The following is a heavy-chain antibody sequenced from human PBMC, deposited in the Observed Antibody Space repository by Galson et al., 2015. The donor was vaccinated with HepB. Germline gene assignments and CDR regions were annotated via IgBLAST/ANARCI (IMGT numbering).Heavy chain of an antibody. CDR1: GFIFRSYV. Sequence: SLRLSCAASGFIFRSYVMSWVRQAPGKGLEWVSVISGSGGSTSYADSVKGRFTISRDNSKNTLYLQMNSLRAEDTAVYYCARRISAVAYDFWGQGTLVTVSS. CDR2: ISGSGGST. J-gene: IGHJ4*02. CDR3: ARRISAVAYDF. D-gene: IGHD6-13*01. V-gene: IGHV3-23*01.